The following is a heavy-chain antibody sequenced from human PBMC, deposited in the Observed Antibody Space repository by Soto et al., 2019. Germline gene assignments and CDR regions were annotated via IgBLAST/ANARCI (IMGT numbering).Heavy chain of an antibody. CDR1: GGTLSDHG. V-gene: IGHV1-69*06. J-gene: IGHJ3*02. CDR2: TIPVFNTA. CDR3: ARGVYGSGNYYTGPSAFDI. Sequence: QVQLEQSGAEVKKPGSSVKISCKASGGTLSDHGVSWLRQAPGQGLEWVGGTIPVFNTAKYAPKFQGRVTIAAGKSTNIAYMELGSLRSDDTAFYYCARGVYGSGNYYTGPSAFDIWGQGTLVIVSS. D-gene: IGHD3-10*01.